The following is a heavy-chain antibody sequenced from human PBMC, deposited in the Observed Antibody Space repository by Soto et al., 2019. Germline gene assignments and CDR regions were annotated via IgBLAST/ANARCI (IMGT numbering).Heavy chain of an antibody. CDR2: ISGSGGST. V-gene: IGHV3-23*01. Sequence: GGSLSLSSAASGFTFSSYAMSWVRQAPGKGLEWVSAISGSGGSTYYADSVKGRFTISRDNSKNTLYLQMNSLRAEDTAVYYCTTDPRWYFDYWGQGTLVTVSS. J-gene: IGHJ4*02. D-gene: IGHD4-17*01. CDR1: GFTFSSYA. CDR3: TTDPRWYFDY.